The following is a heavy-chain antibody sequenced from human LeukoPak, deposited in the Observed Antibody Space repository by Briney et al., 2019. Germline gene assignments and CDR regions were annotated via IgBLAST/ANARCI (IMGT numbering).Heavy chain of an antibody. Sequence: SETLSLTCTVSGYSISSGYYWGWIRQPAGKGLEWIGRIYTSGSTNYNPSLKSRVTMSVDTSKNQFSLKLSSVTAADTAVYYCARVIGIAAVGYDYWGQGTLVTVSS. CDR1: GYSISSGYY. D-gene: IGHD6-13*01. CDR3: ARVIGIAAVGYDY. V-gene: IGHV4-4*07. J-gene: IGHJ4*02. CDR2: IYTSGST.